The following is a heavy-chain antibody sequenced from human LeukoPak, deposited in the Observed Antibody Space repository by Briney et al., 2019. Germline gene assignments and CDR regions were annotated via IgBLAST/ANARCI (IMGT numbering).Heavy chain of an antibody. D-gene: IGHD6-13*01. Sequence: SETLSLTCTVSGGSISSYYWSWIRQPPGKGLEWIGYIYFSGSTNYNPSLKSRVTISIDTSKNQFSLKLSSVTAADAAVYYCARQSYSSNDYTMGWSDPWGQGTLVTVSS. CDR3: ARQSYSSNDYTMGWSDP. CDR2: IYFSGST. J-gene: IGHJ5*02. V-gene: IGHV4-59*08. CDR1: GGSISSYY.